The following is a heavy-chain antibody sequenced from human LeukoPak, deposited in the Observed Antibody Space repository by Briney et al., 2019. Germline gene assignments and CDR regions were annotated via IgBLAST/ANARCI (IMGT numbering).Heavy chain of an antibody. CDR3: ARDRRSWYSSSSDPEFDY. D-gene: IGHD6-6*01. CDR1: GDSISSSSSY. V-gene: IGHV4-39*07. CDR2: IYYSGST. Sequence: SETLSLTCTVSGDSISSSSSYWGWIRQPPGKGLEWIGSIYYSGSTYYNPSLKSRVTISVDTSKNQFSLKLSSVTAADTAVYYCARDRRSWYSSSSDPEFDYWGQGTLVTVSS. J-gene: IGHJ4*02.